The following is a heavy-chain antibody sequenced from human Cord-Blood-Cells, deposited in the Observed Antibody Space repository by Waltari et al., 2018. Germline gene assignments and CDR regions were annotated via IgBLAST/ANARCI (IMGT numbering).Heavy chain of an antibody. CDR1: GYSISSGYY. V-gene: IGHV4-38-2*02. J-gene: IGHJ5*02. CDR3: ARAGIWDDNWFDP. D-gene: IGHD2-15*01. CDR2: IYHSGST. Sequence: QVQLQESGPGLVKPSETLSLTCTVSGYSISSGYYWGWIRQPPGKGLEWIGSIYHSGSTYSNPPLKSRVTISVDTSKNQFSRKLGSVTAADTAVYYCARAGIWDDNWFDPWGQGTLVTVSS.